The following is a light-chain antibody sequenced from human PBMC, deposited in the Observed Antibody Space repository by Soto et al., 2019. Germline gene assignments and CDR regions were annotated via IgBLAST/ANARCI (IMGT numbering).Light chain of an antibody. CDR2: DVN. CDR1: SSDVGGYNY. V-gene: IGLV2-8*01. CDR3: SSYAGTHVV. J-gene: IGLJ1*01. Sequence: QSALTQPPSASGSPGQSVTVSCTGTSSDVGGYNYVSWYQQHPDKAPKLMIYDVNQRPSGVPDRFSGSKSGNTASLTVSGLQGEDEADYYCSSYAGTHVVFGTGTKVTVL.